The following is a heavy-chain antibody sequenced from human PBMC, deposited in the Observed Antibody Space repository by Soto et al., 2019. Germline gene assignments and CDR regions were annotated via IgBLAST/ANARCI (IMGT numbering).Heavy chain of an antibody. D-gene: IGHD3-22*01. J-gene: IGHJ1*01. CDR2: INPNSGGT. CDR1: GYTFTGYF. V-gene: IGHV1-2*04. Sequence: GASVKVSCNASGYTFTGYFRHWVRQAPGQGLEWMGWINPNSGGTNYAQKFQGWVTMTRDTSISTAYMELSSLRSEDTAVYYCARANSYYDSSGPFQHWGQGTLVTVSS. CDR3: ARANSYYDSSGPFQH.